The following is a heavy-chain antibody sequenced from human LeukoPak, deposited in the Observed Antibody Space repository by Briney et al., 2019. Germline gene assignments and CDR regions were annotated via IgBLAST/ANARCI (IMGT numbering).Heavy chain of an antibody. Sequence: ASVKVSCKASGGTFSSYAISWVRQAPGQGLEWMGRIIPILGIANYAQKFQGRVTITADKSTSTAYMELSSLRSEDTAVYYCVSHVAVAGTDYWGQGTLVTVSS. CDR3: VSHVAVAGTDY. CDR1: GGTFSSYA. J-gene: IGHJ4*02. D-gene: IGHD6-19*01. CDR2: IIPILGIA. V-gene: IGHV1-69*04.